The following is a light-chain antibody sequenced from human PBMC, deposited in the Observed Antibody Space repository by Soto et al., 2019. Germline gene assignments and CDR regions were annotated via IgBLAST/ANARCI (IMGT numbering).Light chain of an antibody. CDR2: DVS. J-gene: IGLJ3*02. V-gene: IGLV2-11*01. Sequence: QSVLTQPRSVSGSTGQSVTISCTGASSDVGAYNYVSWYQQHPGKVPKLMIYDVSRRPSGVPDRFSGSKSGNTASLTISGLQADDVADYYCCSYAGSYTLVFGGGTKVTVL. CDR3: CSYAGSYTLV. CDR1: SSDVGAYNY.